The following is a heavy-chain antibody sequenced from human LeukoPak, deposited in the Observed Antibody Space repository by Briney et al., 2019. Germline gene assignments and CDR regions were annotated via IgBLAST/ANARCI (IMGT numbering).Heavy chain of an antibody. CDR3: ARDPPGTGG. CDR2: INHSGST. Sequence: SETLSLTCAVYGGSFSGYYWSWIRQPPGKGLEWIGEINHSGSTNYNPSLKSRVTISVDTSKHQFSLKLSSVTAADTAVYYCARDPPGTGGWGQGTLVTVSS. CDR1: GGSFSGYY. D-gene: IGHD3-10*01. J-gene: IGHJ4*02. V-gene: IGHV4-34*01.